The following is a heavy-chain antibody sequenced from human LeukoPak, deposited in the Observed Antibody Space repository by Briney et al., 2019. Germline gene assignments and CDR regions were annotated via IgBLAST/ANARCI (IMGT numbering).Heavy chain of an antibody. V-gene: IGHV1-2*02. D-gene: IGHD3-10*01. J-gene: IGHJ4*02. CDR3: ARYGSGSPINFDY. CDR1: GYTFTGYY. Sequence: ASVKVSCKASGYTFTGYYMHWVRQAPGQGLEWMGWINPNSGGTNYAQKFQGRVTMTRDTSISTAYMELSSLRSEDTAVYYCARYGSGSPINFDYWGQGTLVTVSS. CDR2: INPNSGGT.